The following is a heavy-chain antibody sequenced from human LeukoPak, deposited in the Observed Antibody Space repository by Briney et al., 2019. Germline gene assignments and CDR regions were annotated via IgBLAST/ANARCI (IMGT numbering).Heavy chain of an antibody. V-gene: IGHV1-69*01. Sequence: SVKVSCKASGGTFSSYAISWVRQAPGQGLEWMGGIIPIFGTANYAQKFQGRVTITADESTSTAYMELSSLRFEDTAVYYCARDRRNYYDSSGYSDYWGQGTLVTVSS. CDR1: GGTFSSYA. D-gene: IGHD3-22*01. CDR2: IIPIFGTA. J-gene: IGHJ4*02. CDR3: ARDRRNYYDSSGYSDY.